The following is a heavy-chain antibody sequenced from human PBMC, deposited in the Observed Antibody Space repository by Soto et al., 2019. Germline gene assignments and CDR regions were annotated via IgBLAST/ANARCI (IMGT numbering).Heavy chain of an antibody. J-gene: IGHJ4*02. CDR3: ARERDYGDSKYFDY. CDR2: ISYDGSNK. CDR1: GFTFSSYA. Sequence: GGSLRLSCAASGFTFSSYAMHWVRQAPGKGLEWVAVISYDGSNKYYADSVKGRFTISRDNSKNTPYLQMNSLRAEDTAVYYCARERDYGDSKYFDYWGQGTLVTASS. D-gene: IGHD4-17*01. V-gene: IGHV3-30-3*01.